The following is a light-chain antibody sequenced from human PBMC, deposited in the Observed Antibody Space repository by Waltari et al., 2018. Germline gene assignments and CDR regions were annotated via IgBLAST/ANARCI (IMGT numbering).Light chain of an antibody. CDR2: EVS. CDR3: SSDTSGSIVV. Sequence: SDLTQPASVSGSPGQSITISSTGTSRDVGGYAFVSWYQQHPGKAPKLIIYEVSTRPSGLSHRYFGSKSGSTAPQTISGLQAEADADYYCSSDTSGSIVVYRTGTKVTVL. CDR1: SRDVGGYAF. V-gene: IGLV2-14*01. J-gene: IGLJ1*01.